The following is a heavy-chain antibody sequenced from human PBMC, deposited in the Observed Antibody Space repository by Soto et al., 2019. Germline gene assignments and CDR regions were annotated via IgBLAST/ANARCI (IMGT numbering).Heavy chain of an antibody. V-gene: IGHV4-39*02. CDR2: IFYSGST. D-gene: IGHD3-22*01. CDR1: GDSITRSNFY. CDR3: ARHKTTMLTVVSAFDP. J-gene: IGHJ5*02. Sequence: SETLSLTCTVSGDSITRSNFYWGWIRQPPGKGLEWLGSIFYSGSTFYNPALKSRVTFSVGTSKNHFSLKLSSVTAADTAVYYCARHKTTMLTVVSAFDPWGQGTRVTVSS.